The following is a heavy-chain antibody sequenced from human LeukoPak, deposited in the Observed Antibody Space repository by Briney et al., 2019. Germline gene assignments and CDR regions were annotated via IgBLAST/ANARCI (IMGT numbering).Heavy chain of an antibody. J-gene: IGHJ3*02. CDR3: ARVLVVAAFDAFDI. CDR1: GGSFSSSSYS. V-gene: IGHV4-39*01. CDR2: IYYSGST. D-gene: IGHD2-15*01. Sequence: PSETLSLTCTVSGGSFSSSSYSWGWIRQPPGKGLEWIGTIYYSGSTYYNPSLKSRVTISVDTSKSQFSLKLSSVTAADTAVYYCARVLVVAAFDAFDIWGQGTMVTVSS.